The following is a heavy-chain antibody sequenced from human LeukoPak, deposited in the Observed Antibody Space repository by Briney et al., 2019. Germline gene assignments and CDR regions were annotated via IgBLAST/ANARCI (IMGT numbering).Heavy chain of an antibody. J-gene: IGHJ6*03. CDR2: ISAYNGNT. CDR1: GYTFTSYG. V-gene: IGHV1-18*01. Sequence: ASVKVSCKASGYTFTSYGISWVRQAPGQGLEWMGWISAYNGNTNYAQKLQGRVTMTTDTSTCTAYMELRSLRSDDTAVYYCARDFYDFWRFPGWYYYYMDVWGKGTTVTVSS. CDR3: ARDFYDFWRFPGWYYYYMDV. D-gene: IGHD3-3*01.